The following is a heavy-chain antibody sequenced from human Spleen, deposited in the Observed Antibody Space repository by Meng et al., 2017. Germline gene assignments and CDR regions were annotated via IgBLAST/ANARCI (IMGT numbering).Heavy chain of an antibody. J-gene: IGHJ4*02. CDR3: ARGPTTMAHDFDY. V-gene: IGHV4-34*01. Sequence: QVQLHQCGAGLLKPSETLSLTCVVSGGSFSDYYWSWIRQPPGKGLEWIGEINHSGSTNYNPSLESRATISVDTSQNTLSLKLSSVTAADSAVYYCARGPTTMAHDFDYWGQGTLVTVSS. D-gene: IGHD4-11*01. CDR2: INHSGST. CDR1: GGSFSDYY.